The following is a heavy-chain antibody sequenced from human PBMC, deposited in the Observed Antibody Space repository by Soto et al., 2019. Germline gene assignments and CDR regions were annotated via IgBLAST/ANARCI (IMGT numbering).Heavy chain of an antibody. J-gene: IGHJ5*02. V-gene: IGHV3-48*01. Sequence: EVQLVESGGGLVQPGGSLRLSCAASGFTFSSYSMNWVRQAPGTGLEWVSYISSSSSTIYYAASVKGRFTISRDNAKNSLYLQMTRLRAEDTAVYCCAREEGLLNWYDPWGQGTLVTVSS. CDR3: AREEGLLNWYDP. D-gene: IGHD1-26*01. CDR1: GFTFSSYS. CDR2: ISSSSSTI.